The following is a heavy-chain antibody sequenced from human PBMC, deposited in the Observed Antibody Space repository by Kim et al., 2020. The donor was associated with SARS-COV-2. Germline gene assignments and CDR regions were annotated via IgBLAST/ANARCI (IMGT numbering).Heavy chain of an antibody. V-gene: IGHV3-15*01. J-gene: IGHJ4*02. CDR2: IKSKTDGGTT. D-gene: IGHD2-15*01. CDR3: TTHIVVVVAATGKTSPADY. Sequence: GGSLRLSCAASGFTFSNAWMSWVRQAPGKGLEWVGRIKSKTDGGTTDYAAPVKGRFTISRDDSKNTLYLQMNSLKTEDTAVYYCTTHIVVVVAATGKTSPADYWGQGTLVTVSS. CDR1: GFTFSNAW.